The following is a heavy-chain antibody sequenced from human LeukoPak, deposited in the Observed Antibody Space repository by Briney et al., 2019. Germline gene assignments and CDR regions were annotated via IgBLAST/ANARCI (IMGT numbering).Heavy chain of an antibody. CDR3: ARGLAATSQRNFDY. V-gene: IGHV3-7*01. CDR1: GFTFSSYW. J-gene: IGHJ4*02. CDR2: IKQDGSEK. D-gene: IGHD6-13*01. Sequence: GGSLRLSCAASGFTFSSYWMSWVRQAPGKGLEWVANIKQDGSEKYYVDSVKGRFTISRDNAKNSLYLQMNSLRAEDTAVYYCARGLAATSQRNFDYWGQGTLVTVSS.